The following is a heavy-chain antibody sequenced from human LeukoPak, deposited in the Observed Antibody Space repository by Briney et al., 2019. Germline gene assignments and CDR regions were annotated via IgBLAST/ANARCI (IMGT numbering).Heavy chain of an antibody. CDR3: ARFNYYGSGYYFDY. V-gene: IGHV4-59*01. CDR2: IYYSGST. CDR1: GGSISTYY. D-gene: IGHD3-10*01. Sequence: SETLSLTCTVSGGSISTYYWNWIRQPPGKGLEWIGYIYYSGSTNYNPSLKSRVTISVDTSKNQFSLKLSSVTAADTAVYYCARFNYYGSGYYFDYWGQGTLVTVSS. J-gene: IGHJ4*02.